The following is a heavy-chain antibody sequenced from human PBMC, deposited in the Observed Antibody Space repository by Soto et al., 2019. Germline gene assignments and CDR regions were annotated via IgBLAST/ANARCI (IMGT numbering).Heavy chain of an antibody. CDR1: GFSISSGYF. CDR3: ARDSSGYYWFDP. CDR2: IYHSETT. V-gene: IGHV4-38-2*02. Sequence: SETLSLTCAVSGFSISSGYFWGWIRQPPGKGAEWLGSIYHSETTYYNPSVKGRDTISVDTSKNKFSLKMSSVTAADTAVYYCARDSSGYYWFDPWGQGTLVTVSS. D-gene: IGHD3-22*01. J-gene: IGHJ5*02.